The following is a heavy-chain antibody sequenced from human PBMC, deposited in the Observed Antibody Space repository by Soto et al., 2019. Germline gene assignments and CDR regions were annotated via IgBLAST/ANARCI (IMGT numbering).Heavy chain of an antibody. Sequence: QVQLVQSGAEVKRPGASVKVSCKASGYTFTSYGISWVRQAPGQGLEGMGWISPYNGNTNYAQNLQGRITMTTDTSTNTAHMALRSLRSDDTAVYDCARVNPDRHYRSCLPIFSYWCQGTLVTVSS. V-gene: IGHV1-18*01. J-gene: IGHJ4*02. CDR2: ISPYNGNT. CDR3: ARVNPDRHYRSCLPIFSY. D-gene: IGHD3-3*01. CDR1: GYTFTSYG.